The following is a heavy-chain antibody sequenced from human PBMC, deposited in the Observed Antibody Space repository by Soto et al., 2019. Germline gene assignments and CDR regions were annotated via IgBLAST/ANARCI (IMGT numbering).Heavy chain of an antibody. CDR3: ARDSRSGFPSLCDY. Sequence: QVQLVESGGGVVQPGRSLRLSCAASGFTFSSYAMHWVRQAPGKGLERVAVISYDGYNKYYADSVKGRFTISRDNSKNTLYLQMNSLRAEDTAVYYCARDSRSGFPSLCDYWGQGTLVTVSS. V-gene: IGHV3-30-3*01. CDR2: ISYDGYNK. CDR1: GFTFSSYA. D-gene: IGHD2-2*01. J-gene: IGHJ4*02.